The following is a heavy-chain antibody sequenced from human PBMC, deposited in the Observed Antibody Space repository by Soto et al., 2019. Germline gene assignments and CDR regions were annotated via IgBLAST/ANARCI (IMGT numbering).Heavy chain of an antibody. Sequence: PGGSLRLSCVASGFTFSGYAMSWVRQAPGKGLQWVSAIRDTGGSTYYADSVKGRFTISRDNSKNTLYLQMNSLRAEDTAVYYCAKDLYDILTGYRRAFDIWGQGTMVTVSS. D-gene: IGHD3-9*01. CDR3: AKDLYDILTGYRRAFDI. V-gene: IGHV3-23*01. CDR2: IRDTGGST. CDR1: GFTFSGYA. J-gene: IGHJ3*02.